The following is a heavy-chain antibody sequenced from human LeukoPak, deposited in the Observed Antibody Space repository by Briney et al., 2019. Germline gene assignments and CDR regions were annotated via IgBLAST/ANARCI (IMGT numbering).Heavy chain of an antibody. Sequence: GGSLRLSCAASRFTFSSYSMNWVRQAPGKGLEWVSSISSSSSYIYYADSVKGRFTISRDNAKNSLYLQMNSLRAEDTAVYYCARGTLGYCSGGSCLFPAYWGQGTLVTVSS. CDR1: RFTFSSYS. D-gene: IGHD2-15*01. V-gene: IGHV3-21*01. CDR2: ISSSSSYI. CDR3: ARGTLGYCSGGSCLFPAY. J-gene: IGHJ4*02.